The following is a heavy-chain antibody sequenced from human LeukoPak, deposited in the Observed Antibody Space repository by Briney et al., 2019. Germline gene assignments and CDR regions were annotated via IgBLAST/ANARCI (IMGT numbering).Heavy chain of an antibody. CDR3: ARVSIAVAGDYYYYYMDV. Sequence: ASVEVSCKASGYTFTSYGISWVRQAPGQGLEWMGWISAYNGNTNYAQKLQGRVTMTTDTSTSTAYMELRSLRSDDTAVYYCARVSIAVAGDYYYYYMDVWGKGTTVTVSS. V-gene: IGHV1-18*01. CDR1: GYTFTSYG. J-gene: IGHJ6*03. CDR2: ISAYNGNT. D-gene: IGHD6-19*01.